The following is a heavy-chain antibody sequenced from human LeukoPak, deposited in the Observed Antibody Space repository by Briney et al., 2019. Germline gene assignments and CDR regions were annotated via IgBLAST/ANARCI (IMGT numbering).Heavy chain of an antibody. Sequence: PSETLSLTCAVYGGSFSGYYWSWIRQPPGKGLEWIGEINHSGSTNYSPSLKSRVTISVDTSKNQFSLKLSSVTAADTAVYYCASSITMVRGVMSQLDYWGQGTLVTVSS. D-gene: IGHD3-10*01. V-gene: IGHV4-34*01. CDR1: GGSFSGYY. J-gene: IGHJ4*02. CDR2: INHSGST. CDR3: ASSITMVRGVMSQLDY.